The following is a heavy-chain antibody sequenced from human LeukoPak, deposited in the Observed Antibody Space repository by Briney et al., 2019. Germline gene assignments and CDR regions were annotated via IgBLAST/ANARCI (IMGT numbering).Heavy chain of an antibody. D-gene: IGHD2-15*01. CDR3: AKWGCSGGSCYPFDY. CDR1: GFTFSSYA. Sequence: PGESLRLSCAASGFTFSSYAMAWVRQAPGKGLEWVSAISGSRNNTYYADSVKGRFTISRDNSKNTLYLQMNSLRAEDTAVYYCAKWGCSGGSCYPFDYWGQGTLVTVSS. CDR2: ISGSRNNT. V-gene: IGHV3-23*01. J-gene: IGHJ4*02.